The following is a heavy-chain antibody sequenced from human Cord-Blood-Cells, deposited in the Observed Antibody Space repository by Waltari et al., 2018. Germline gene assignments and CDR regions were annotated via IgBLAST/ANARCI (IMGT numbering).Heavy chain of an antibody. CDR3: ARVGGSGLKYYFDY. J-gene: IGHJ4*02. CDR2: IKQDGSEK. Sequence: EVQLVESGGGLVQPGGSLRLSCAASGFTFSSYWMSWVRQAPGKGLEWVANIKQDGSEKYYEDSVKGRFTISRDNAKNSLYLQMNSLRAEDTAVYYCARVGGSGLKYYFDYWGQGTLVTVSS. D-gene: IGHD3-16*01. CDR1: GFTFSSYW. V-gene: IGHV3-7*01.